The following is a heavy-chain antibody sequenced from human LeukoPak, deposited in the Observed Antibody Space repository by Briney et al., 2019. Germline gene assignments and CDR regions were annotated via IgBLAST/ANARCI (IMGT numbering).Heavy chain of an antibody. CDR2: ISSSSSYI. D-gene: IGHD1/OR15-1a*01. CDR3: ARGRTRYFDY. J-gene: IGHJ4*02. V-gene: IGHV3-21*01. Sequence: PGGSLRLSCAASGFTFSSYSMNWVRQAPGKGLKWVSSISSSSSYIYYADSVKGRFTISRDNAKNSLYLQMNSLRAEDTAVYYCARGRTRYFDYWGQGTLVTVSS. CDR1: GFTFSSYS.